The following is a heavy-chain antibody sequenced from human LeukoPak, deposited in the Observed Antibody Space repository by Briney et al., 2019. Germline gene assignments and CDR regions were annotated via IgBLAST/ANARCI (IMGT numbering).Heavy chain of an antibody. CDR3: ARDLGSGNNYYFDY. D-gene: IGHD3-10*02. Sequence: PSETLSLTCAVSGGSISSSNWWSWVRQPPGKGLEWIGEIYHSGSTNYNPSLKSRVTISVDKSKNQFSLKLSSVTAADTAVYYCARDLGSGNNYYFDYWGQGTLVTVSS. CDR1: GGSISSSNW. J-gene: IGHJ4*02. V-gene: IGHV4-4*02. CDR2: IYHSGST.